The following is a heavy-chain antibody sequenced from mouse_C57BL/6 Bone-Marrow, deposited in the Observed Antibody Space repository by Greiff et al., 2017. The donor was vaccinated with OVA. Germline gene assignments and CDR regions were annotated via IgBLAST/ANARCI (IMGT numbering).Heavy chain of an antibody. CDR2: INPSTGGT. V-gene: IGHV1-42*01. J-gene: IGHJ2*01. CDR1: GYSFTGYY. D-gene: IGHD2-5*01. Sequence: DVKLQQSGPELVKPGASVKISCKASGYSFTGYYMNWVKQSPEKSLEWIGEINPSTGGTTYNQKFKAKATLTVDKSSSTAYMQLKSLTSEDSAVYYCARKSYYSNYDYWGQGTTLTVSS. CDR3: ARKSYYSNYDY.